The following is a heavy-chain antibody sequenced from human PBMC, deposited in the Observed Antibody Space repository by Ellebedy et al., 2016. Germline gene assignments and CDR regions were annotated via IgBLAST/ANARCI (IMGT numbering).Heavy chain of an antibody. J-gene: IGHJ6*02. CDR1: GYTFTSYD. CDR2: MNPNSGNT. Sequence: ASVKVSCXASGYTFTSYDINWVRQATGQGLEWMGWMNPNSGNTGYAQKFQGRVTMTRNTSISTACMELSSLRSEDTAVYYCARGRGSGSPVRSMDVWGQGTTVTVSS. CDR3: ARGRGSGSPVRSMDV. D-gene: IGHD3-10*01. V-gene: IGHV1-8*01.